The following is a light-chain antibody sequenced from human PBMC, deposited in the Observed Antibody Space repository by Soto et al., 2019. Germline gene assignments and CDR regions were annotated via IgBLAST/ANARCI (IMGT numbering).Light chain of an antibody. CDR2: HSS. CDR1: QSVRSNY. CDR3: QQYRDLPQT. Sequence: ETVLTQSPGTLSLSPGERATLSCRASQSVRSNYLAWYQQKPGQAPRLLIYHSSTRATGIPDRFSGSGSGTDFTLTISRLEPEDFALYYCQQYRDLPQTFGQGTKV. V-gene: IGKV3-20*01. J-gene: IGKJ1*01.